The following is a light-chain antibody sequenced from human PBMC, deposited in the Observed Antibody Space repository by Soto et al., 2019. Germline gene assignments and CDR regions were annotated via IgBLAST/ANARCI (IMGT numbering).Light chain of an antibody. CDR3: SSYTSSSTYVV. J-gene: IGLJ2*01. V-gene: IGLV2-14*01. CDR1: SSDVGGYNY. CDR2: DVS. Sequence: QSVLTQPASVSGSPGQSITISCTGTSSDVGGYNYVSWYQQHPGKAPKLMIYDVSNRPSGVSNRFSGSKSGNTASLTISGLQAEDEAAYYCSSYTSSSTYVVFGGGTMLTVL.